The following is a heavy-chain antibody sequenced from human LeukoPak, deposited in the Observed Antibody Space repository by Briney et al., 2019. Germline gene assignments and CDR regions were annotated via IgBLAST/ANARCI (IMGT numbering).Heavy chain of an antibody. CDR1: GYTLTSYY. CDR2: INPSGGST. CDR3: ARRYCSTTSCYNNWFDP. Sequence: ASLKVSCKASGYTLTSYYMYWVRQAPGQGLEWMGIINPSGGSTLYAQKFQGRVTMTRDTSTSTVFMELSSLRSEDTAVYYCARRYCSTTSCYNNWFDPWGQGTLVTVSS. J-gene: IGHJ5*02. D-gene: IGHD2-2*02. V-gene: IGHV1-46*01.